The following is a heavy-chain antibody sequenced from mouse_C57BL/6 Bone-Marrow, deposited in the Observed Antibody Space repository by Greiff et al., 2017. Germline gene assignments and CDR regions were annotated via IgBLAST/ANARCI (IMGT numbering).Heavy chain of an antibody. CDR2: INPNNGGT. CDR1: GYTFTDYN. D-gene: IGHD3-2*02. J-gene: IGHJ3*01. Sequence: EVQLQQSGPELVKPGASVKMSCKASGYTFTDYNMHWVKQSHGKSLEWIGDINPNNGGTSYNQKFKGKATLTVNKSSSTAYMELRSLTSEDSAVYYCANRQLRLWFAYWGQGTLVTVSA. CDR3: ANRQLRLWFAY. V-gene: IGHV1-22*01.